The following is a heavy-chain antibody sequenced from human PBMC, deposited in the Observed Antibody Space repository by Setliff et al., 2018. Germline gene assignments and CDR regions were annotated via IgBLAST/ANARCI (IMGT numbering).Heavy chain of an antibody. J-gene: IGHJ4*01. CDR2: IIGSGIST. V-gene: IGHV3-23*01. CDR1: GFSFSSYA. Sequence: SLKISCAASGFSFSSYAMSWVRQAPGKGLEWVSTIIGSGISTYYSDSVQGRFTISRDNHKNTLHLQMNSLRVEDTAIYYCAKSPHDFWSGRVFFDYWGQGMLVTVSS. D-gene: IGHD3-3*01. CDR3: AKSPHDFWSGRVFFDY.